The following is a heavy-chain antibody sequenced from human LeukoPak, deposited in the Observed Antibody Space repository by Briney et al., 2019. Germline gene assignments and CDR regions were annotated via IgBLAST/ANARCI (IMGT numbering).Heavy chain of an antibody. CDR1: GFTFSGYA. D-gene: IGHD6-19*01. J-gene: IGHJ4*02. CDR2: ISGSGGST. Sequence: GGSLRLSCAASGFTFSGYAMSWVRQAPGKGLEWVSAISGSGGSTYYADSVKGRFTISRDNSKNTLYLQMNSLRAEDTAVYYCVKFNFGSGWYYFDYWGQGTLVTVSS. CDR3: VKFNFGSGWYYFDY. V-gene: IGHV3-23*01.